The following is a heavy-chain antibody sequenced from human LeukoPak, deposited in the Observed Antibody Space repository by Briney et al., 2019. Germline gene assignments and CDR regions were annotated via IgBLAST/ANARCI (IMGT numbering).Heavy chain of an antibody. J-gene: IGHJ4*02. CDR3: TTVFKGSSLQDY. V-gene: IGHV3-74*03. Sequence: GGSLRLSCAVSGFTIINNWMYWVCQAPGRGLLWVARIKNDETTAVYTDSVKGRFTISRDNAKNILYLQMNNLRVEDTAVYYCTTVFKGSSLQDYWGQGTLVTVSS. D-gene: IGHD1-26*01. CDR1: GFTIINNW. CDR2: IKNDETTA.